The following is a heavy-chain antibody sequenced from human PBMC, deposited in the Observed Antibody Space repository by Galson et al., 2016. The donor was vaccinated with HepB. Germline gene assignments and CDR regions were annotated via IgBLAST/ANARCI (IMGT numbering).Heavy chain of an antibody. Sequence: SVKVSCKVSDYTFTNYGISWVRQAPGQGLEWMGWISTYNDNTNSAQKFQGRVTMTTDTSTSTAYMELRSLRSDDTAVYYWAVHYFNRPDPWGQGTLVTVSS. CDR1: DYTFTNYG. CDR2: ISTYNDNT. V-gene: IGHV1-18*01. J-gene: IGHJ5*02. CDR3: AVHYFNRPDP. D-gene: IGHD3-10*01.